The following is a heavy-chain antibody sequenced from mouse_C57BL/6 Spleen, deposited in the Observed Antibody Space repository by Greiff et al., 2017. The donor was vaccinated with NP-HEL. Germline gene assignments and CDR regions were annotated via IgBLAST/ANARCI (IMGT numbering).Heavy chain of an antibody. V-gene: IGHV1-26*01. J-gene: IGHJ2*01. CDR3: ARVESYFDY. CDR2: INPNNGGT. CDR1: GYTFTDYY. Sequence: VQLQQSGPELVKPGASVKISCKASGYTFTDYYMNWVKQSHGKSLEWIGDINPNNGGTSYNQKFKGKATLTVDKSSSTAYMELRSLTSEDSAVYYCARVESYFDYWGQGTTLTVSS.